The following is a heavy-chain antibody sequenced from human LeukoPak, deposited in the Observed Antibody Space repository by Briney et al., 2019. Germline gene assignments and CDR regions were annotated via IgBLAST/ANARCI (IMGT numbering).Heavy chain of an antibody. Sequence: GGSLRLSCAASGFSVSSNYMSWVRQAPGKGLEWVSVIHSGGSTYYADSVKGRFTISRDNSKNTLYLQMKSLRAEDTAVYYCARTDETAPAEDFQHWGQGTLVTVSS. D-gene: IGHD2-21*02. CDR2: IHSGGST. CDR1: GFSVSSNY. V-gene: IGHV3-53*01. J-gene: IGHJ1*01. CDR3: ARTDETAPAEDFQH.